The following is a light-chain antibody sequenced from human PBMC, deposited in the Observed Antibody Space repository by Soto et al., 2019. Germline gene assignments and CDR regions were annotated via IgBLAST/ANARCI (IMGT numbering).Light chain of an antibody. CDR1: SSDVGTYDY. CDR3: CSYAGSYTFL. Sequence: QSVLTQPRSVSGSPGQSVTISCTGTSSDVGTYDYVSWYQQHPGKAPKVMIYDVNKRPSGVPNRFSGSKSGNTASLTISGLQAEDEADYYCCSYAGSYTFLFGGGTQLTVL. V-gene: IGLV2-11*01. CDR2: DVN. J-gene: IGLJ3*02.